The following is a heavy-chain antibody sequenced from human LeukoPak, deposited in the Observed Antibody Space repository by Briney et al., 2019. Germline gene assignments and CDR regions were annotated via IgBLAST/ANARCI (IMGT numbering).Heavy chain of an antibody. V-gene: IGHV3-7*01. CDR3: TRRLDD. CDR1: GFSFNSDW. CDR2: IKHDESEK. Sequence: GGSLRLSCAASGFSFNSDWMDWVRQAPGKGLEWVANIKHDESEKNYLDSVKGRFTISRDSAQNSLYLQMNGLRVEDTAVYYCTRRLDDWGQGTLVTVSS. J-gene: IGHJ4*02. D-gene: IGHD3-16*01.